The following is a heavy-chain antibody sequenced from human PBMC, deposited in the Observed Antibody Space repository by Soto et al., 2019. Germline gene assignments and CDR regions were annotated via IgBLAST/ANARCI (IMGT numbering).Heavy chain of an antibody. CDR3: ARVKATLYRHYYFDY. CDR2: IFYTGST. D-gene: IGHD5-12*01. J-gene: IGHJ4*02. Sequence: SETLSLTCSVSGGTINSGDYFWSWVRQPPGKGLEWIGSIFYTGSTYYSPSLKSRASMSMDTSKTLFSLRLRSLTAADTAVYFCARVKATLYRHYYFDYWGQGTPVTVSS. CDR1: GGTINSGDYF. V-gene: IGHV4-30-4*01.